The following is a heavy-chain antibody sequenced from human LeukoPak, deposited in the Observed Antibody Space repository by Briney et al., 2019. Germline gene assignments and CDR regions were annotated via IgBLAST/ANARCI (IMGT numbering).Heavy chain of an antibody. CDR1: KYTFRYYY. V-gene: IGHV3-11*01. CDR2: ISSNGRTI. CDR3: VRDSPRVRVWFDP. D-gene: IGHD3-10*01. Sequence: PGGSLRLSCAASKYTFRYYYMSWVRQAPGKGLEWIAYISSNGRTIYYADSVRGRFTISRYNDKSSMYLLMNSLRVDDTAVYYCVRDSPRVRVWFDPWGQGTLVTVSS. J-gene: IGHJ5*02.